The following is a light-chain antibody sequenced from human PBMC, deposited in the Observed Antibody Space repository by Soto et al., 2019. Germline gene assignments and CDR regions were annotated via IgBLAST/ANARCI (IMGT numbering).Light chain of an antibody. CDR2: GAS. Sequence: EIVLTQSPGTLSLSPGERATLSCGASQSFTSNYLAWYQQKPGQAPRLLIYGASTRATGIPDRFSGSGSGTDFTLTISRLEPEDFAVYYCQQYGSSPPITFGQGTRLEIK. V-gene: IGKV3-20*01. CDR3: QQYGSSPPIT. J-gene: IGKJ5*01. CDR1: QSFTSNY.